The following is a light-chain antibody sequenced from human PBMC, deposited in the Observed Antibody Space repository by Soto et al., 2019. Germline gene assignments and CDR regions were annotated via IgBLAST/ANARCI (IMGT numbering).Light chain of an antibody. CDR1: QSVSSSY. CDR3: QQYGSTPLT. J-gene: IGKJ3*01. V-gene: IGKV3-20*01. Sequence: ETVLTQSPGTLSSSPGERATLSCRASQSVSSSYLAWYQQKPGQSPRLLIYGASSRATGIPDRFSGSGSGTDFTLTISRLEPEDFAVYYCQQYGSTPLTFGPGTKVDIK. CDR2: GAS.